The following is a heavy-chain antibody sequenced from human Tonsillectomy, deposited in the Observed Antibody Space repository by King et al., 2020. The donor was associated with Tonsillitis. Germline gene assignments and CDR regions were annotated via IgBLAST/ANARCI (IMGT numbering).Heavy chain of an antibody. J-gene: IGHJ6*03. V-gene: IGHV3-23*04. CDR2: ISGSGGST. CDR3: PKSYDSSGWNYHNYMDV. CDR1: GFIFSSYA. D-gene: IGHD3-22*01. Sequence: VQLVESGGGLVQPGGSLRLSCVASGFIFSSYAMSWVRQAPGKGLEWVSTISGSGGSTYYADSVKGRFTISRDNSKKTLYLQMNSLRAEDTAVYYCPKSYDSSGWNYHNYMDVWGKGTTVTVSS.